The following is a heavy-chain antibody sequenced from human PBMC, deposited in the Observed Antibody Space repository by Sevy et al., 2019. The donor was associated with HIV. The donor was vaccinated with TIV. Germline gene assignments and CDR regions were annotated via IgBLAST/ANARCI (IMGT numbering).Heavy chain of an antibody. V-gene: IGHV3-23*01. Sequence: GGSLRLSCAASGFAFYDYSMCWIHQAPGKGLEWVATLSFGCGKINYADSVKGRFTISRDNSKNSFYLQMDNLRVEDTALYYCAREGCTRPHDYWGQGTRVTVSS. CDR1: GFAFYDYS. CDR2: LSFGCGKI. J-gene: IGHJ4*02. D-gene: IGHD2-8*01. CDR3: AREGCTRPHDY.